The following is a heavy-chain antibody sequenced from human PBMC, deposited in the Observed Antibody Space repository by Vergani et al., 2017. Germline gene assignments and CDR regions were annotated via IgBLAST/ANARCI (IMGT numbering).Heavy chain of an antibody. J-gene: IGHJ6*02. CDR1: GFTFSSYS. CDR3: ARDRXSSSWYSENYYYYGMDV. D-gene: IGHD6-13*01. Sequence: EVQLVESGGGLVKPGGSLRLSCAASGFTFSSYSMNWVRQAPGKGLEWVSSISSSSSYIYYADSLKGRFTISRDNAKNSLYLQMNSLRAEDTAVYYCARDRXSSSWYSENYYYYGMDVWGQGTTVTVSS. CDR2: ISSSSSYI. V-gene: IGHV3-21*01.